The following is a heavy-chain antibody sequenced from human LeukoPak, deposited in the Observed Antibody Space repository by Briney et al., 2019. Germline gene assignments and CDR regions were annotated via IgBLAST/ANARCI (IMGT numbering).Heavy chain of an antibody. J-gene: IGHJ6*02. CDR3: ARAERYQLLPYGMDV. CDR2: IYYSGST. Sequence: SETLSLTCTVSGGSISSYYWSWIRQHPGKGLEWMGYIYYSGSTYYNPSLKSRVTISVDTSKNQFSLKLSSVTAADTAVYYCARAERYQLLPYGMDVWGQGTTVTVSS. CDR1: GGSISSYY. V-gene: IGHV4-59*06. D-gene: IGHD2-2*01.